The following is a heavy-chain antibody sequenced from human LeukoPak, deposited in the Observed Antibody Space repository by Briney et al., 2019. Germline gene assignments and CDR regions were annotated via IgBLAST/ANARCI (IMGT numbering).Heavy chain of an antibody. J-gene: IGHJ4*02. Sequence: GGSLRLSCAASGFTFTNFAMHWVRQAPGKGLEWVAFIPFGGNNEDYADSVKGRFTISRDNSKNTLYLQMSSLRTDDTAVYYCAKDLAPGSPLYYFDSWGQGTLVTVSS. CDR2: IPFGGNNE. CDR1: GFTFTNFA. CDR3: AKDLAPGSPLYYFDS. D-gene: IGHD3-10*01. V-gene: IGHV3-30*02.